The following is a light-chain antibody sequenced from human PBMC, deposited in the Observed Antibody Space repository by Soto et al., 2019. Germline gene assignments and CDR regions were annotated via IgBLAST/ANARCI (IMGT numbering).Light chain of an antibody. CDR3: QSYDSSLRGGV. V-gene: IGLV1-40*01. CDR1: SSNIGAGYD. J-gene: IGLJ2*01. CDR2: GNS. Sequence: QSVLTQPPSVSGAPGQRVTISCTGGSSNIGAGYDVHWYQQLPGTAPKLLIYGNSNRPSGVPDRFSGSKSGTSASLAITGLKAGNEADYYCQSYDSSLRGGVFGGGTKVTVL.